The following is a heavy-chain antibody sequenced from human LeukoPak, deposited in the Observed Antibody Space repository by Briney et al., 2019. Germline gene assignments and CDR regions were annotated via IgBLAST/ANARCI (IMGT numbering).Heavy chain of an antibody. Sequence: PGGSLRLSCAASGFAFNTYAMHWVRQAPGQGLEWVALIWHDGSHKFYSNSVRGQFTISRDNSKNTVSLQMNNLRPEVTAVYYCVSEIFGAGSYPDFWGQGTLVTVSS. CDR1: GFAFNTYA. J-gene: IGHJ4*02. D-gene: IGHD3-10*01. V-gene: IGHV3-33*01. CDR2: IWHDGSHK. CDR3: VSEIFGAGSYPDF.